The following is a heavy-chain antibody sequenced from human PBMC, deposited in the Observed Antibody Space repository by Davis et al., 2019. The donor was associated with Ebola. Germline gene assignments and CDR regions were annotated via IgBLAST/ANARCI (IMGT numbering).Heavy chain of an antibody. V-gene: IGHV3-30*18. CDR1: GFTFSNYG. J-gene: IGHJ4*02. Sequence: GESLKISCAASGFTFSNYGMHWVRQVPGKGLEWIVVISYDGANNYYVDSVKGRFTVSRDDSKNTVYLQMNSLRAEDTAIYYCAKDRRGRANRGSAPDFWGQGTLVTVSS. CDR3: AKDRRGRANRGSAPDF. D-gene: IGHD3-10*01. CDR2: ISYDGANN.